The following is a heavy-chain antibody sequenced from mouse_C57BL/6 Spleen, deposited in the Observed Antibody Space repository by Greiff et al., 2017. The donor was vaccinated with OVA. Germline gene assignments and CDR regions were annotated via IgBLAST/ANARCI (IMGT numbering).Heavy chain of an antibody. CDR2: IYPGNSDT. CDR3: TRSFYDHYAMDY. V-gene: IGHV1-5*01. CDR1: GYTFTSYW. D-gene: IGHD2-3*01. J-gene: IGHJ4*01. Sequence: EVQLQQSGTVLARPGASVKMSCKTSGYTFTSYWMHWVKQRPGQGLEWIGAIYPGNSDTSYNQKFKGKAKLTAVTSASTAYMELSSLTNEDSAVYYCTRSFYDHYAMDYWGQGTSVTVSS.